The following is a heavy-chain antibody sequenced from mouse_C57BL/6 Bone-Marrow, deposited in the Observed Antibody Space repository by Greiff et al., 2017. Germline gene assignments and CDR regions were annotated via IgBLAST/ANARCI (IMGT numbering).Heavy chain of an antibody. CDR3: ANPRYCFNFDY. J-gene: IGHJ2*01. D-gene: IGHD1-1*01. CDR1: GYTFTSYG. CDR2: IYPRSGNT. Sequence: QVQLQQSGAELARPGASVKLSCKASGYTFTSYGISWVKQRTGQGLEWIGEIYPRSGNTYYNEKFKGKATLIADKSSSSAYIGLRSLTSEDSAVYFCANPRYCFNFDYWGQGTTLTVSS. V-gene: IGHV1-81*01.